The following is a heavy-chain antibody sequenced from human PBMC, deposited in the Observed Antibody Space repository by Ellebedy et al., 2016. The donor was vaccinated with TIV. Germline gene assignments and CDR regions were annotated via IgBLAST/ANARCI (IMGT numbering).Heavy chain of an antibody. Sequence: SETLSLXXTVSGGSISSGDYYWSWIRQPPGKGLEWIGYIYYSGSTYYNPSLKSRVTISVDTSKNQFSLKLSSVTAADTAVYYCARTGGGFYSSEVWGQGTLVTVSS. CDR1: GGSISSGDYY. CDR3: ARTGGGFYSSEV. J-gene: IGHJ4*02. V-gene: IGHV4-30-4*01. CDR2: IYYSGST. D-gene: IGHD6-19*01.